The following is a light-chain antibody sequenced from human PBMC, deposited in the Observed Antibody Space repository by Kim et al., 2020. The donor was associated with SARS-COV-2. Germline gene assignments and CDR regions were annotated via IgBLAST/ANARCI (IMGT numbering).Light chain of an antibody. J-gene: IGLJ2*01. CDR3: SSYTSSSTVV. CDR2: DVS. Sequence: GQSVTISCTGTSSDVGGYNYVSWYQQHPGKAPNLMIYDVSKRPSGVSNRFSGSTSGNTASLTISGLQAEDEADYYCSSYTSSSTVVFGGGTQLTVL. CDR1: SSDVGGYNY. V-gene: IGLV2-14*04.